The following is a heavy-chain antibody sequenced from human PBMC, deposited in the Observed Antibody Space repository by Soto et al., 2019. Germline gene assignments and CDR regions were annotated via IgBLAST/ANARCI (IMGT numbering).Heavy chain of an antibody. CDR2: INWNSGIT. CDR1: GFTFEDYA. CDR3: AKGRGALSVVSNWFDP. Sequence: GGSLRLSCAAFGFTFEDYAMHWIRQAPGKGLEWVSGINWNSGITGYADSVKGRFTISRDNANNSLHLEMNSLKTEDTAFYYCAKGRGALSVVSNWFDPWGQGTLVTV. D-gene: IGHD2-2*01. V-gene: IGHV3-9*01. J-gene: IGHJ5*02.